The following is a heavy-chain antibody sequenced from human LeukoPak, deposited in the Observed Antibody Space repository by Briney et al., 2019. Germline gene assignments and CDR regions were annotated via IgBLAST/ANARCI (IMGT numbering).Heavy chain of an antibody. CDR1: GFTFSDYY. CDR3: ARELDCSSTSCYGGMDV. D-gene: IGHD2-2*01. V-gene: IGHV3-11*01. J-gene: IGHJ6*02. CDR2: ISSSGSTI. Sequence: GGSLRLSCAASGFTFSDYYMSWIRQAPGKGLEWVSYISSSGSTIYYADSVKGRFTISRDNAKNSLYLQMNSLRAEDTAVYYCARELDCSSTSCYGGMDVWDQGTTVTVSS.